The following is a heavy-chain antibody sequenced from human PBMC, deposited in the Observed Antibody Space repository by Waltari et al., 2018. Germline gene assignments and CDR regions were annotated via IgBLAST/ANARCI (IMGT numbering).Heavy chain of an antibody. J-gene: IGHJ3*02. Sequence: QVQLVESGGGVVQPGRSLRLSCAASGFTFSSYGMHWVRQAPGKGLEWVAVISYDGSNKYYADSVKGRFTISRDNSKNTLYLQMNSLRAEDTAVYYCAKDSYGSGAFDIWGQGTMVTVSS. V-gene: IGHV3-30*18. CDR1: GFTFSSYG. CDR2: ISYDGSNK. D-gene: IGHD5-18*01. CDR3: AKDSYGSGAFDI.